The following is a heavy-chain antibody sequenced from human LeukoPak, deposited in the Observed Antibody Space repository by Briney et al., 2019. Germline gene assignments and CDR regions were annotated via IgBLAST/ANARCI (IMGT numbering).Heavy chain of an antibody. CDR2: ISSSGSTT. CDR3: AREKHYYDSSGYSD. V-gene: IGHV3-48*04. CDR1: GFTFSSYS. D-gene: IGHD3-22*01. Sequence: GGSLRLSCAASGFTFSSYSMNWVRQAPGKGLEWVSYISSSGSTTYYADSVKGRFTISRDNAKNSLYLQMNSLRAEDTAVYYCAREKHYYDSSGYSDWSQGTLVTVSS. J-gene: IGHJ4*02.